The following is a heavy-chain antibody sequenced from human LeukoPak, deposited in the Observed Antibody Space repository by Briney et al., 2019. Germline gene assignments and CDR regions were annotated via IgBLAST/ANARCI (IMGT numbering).Heavy chain of an antibody. J-gene: IGHJ6*02. Sequence: GGSLRLSCAASGFTFSSYNMKWVRQAPGKGLEWVSYISSSGSTIYYADSVKGRFTISRDNAKNSLYLQMNSLRAEDTAVYYCARGGFRNYYGSGRPREKYGMDVWGQGTTVTVSS. CDR3: ARGGFRNYYGSGRPREKYGMDV. D-gene: IGHD3-10*01. CDR2: ISSSGSTI. V-gene: IGHV3-48*03. CDR1: GFTFSSYN.